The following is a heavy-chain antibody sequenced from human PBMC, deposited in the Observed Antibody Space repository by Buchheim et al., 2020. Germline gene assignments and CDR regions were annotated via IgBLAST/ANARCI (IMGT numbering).Heavy chain of an antibody. CDR1: GFTFRSYA. Sequence: KLVESGGGLVKSGGSLRLSCAASGFTFRSYAMNWVRQAPGKGLEWVSTISGSGGSTYSADSIKGRFSISRDNSNNTLYLQMNSLRAEDTAVYYCARDSSGWHDWGQGTL. J-gene: IGHJ4*02. CDR2: ISGSGGST. D-gene: IGHD6-19*01. V-gene: IGHV3-23*04. CDR3: ARDSSGWHD.